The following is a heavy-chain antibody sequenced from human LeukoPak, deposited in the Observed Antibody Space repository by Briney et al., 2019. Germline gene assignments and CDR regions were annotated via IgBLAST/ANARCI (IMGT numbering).Heavy chain of an antibody. J-gene: IGHJ3*01. V-gene: IGHV1-8*01. CDR1: GYTFTRYD. D-gene: IGHD6-13*01. Sequence: ASVKVSCKASGYTFTRYDVNWVRQATGQGPEWMGWMNPDTGNAGYAQKFQGRVSMTRDTAMTTAYMELSRLRSDDSAVYYCTRGISVSGWYWDAFDLWGQGTVVTVSS. CDR3: TRGISVSGWYWDAFDL. CDR2: MNPDTGNA.